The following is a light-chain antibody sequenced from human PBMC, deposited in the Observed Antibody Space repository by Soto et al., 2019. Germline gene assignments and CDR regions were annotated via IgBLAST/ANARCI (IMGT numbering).Light chain of an antibody. V-gene: IGKV3-11*01. CDR1: RSVSSY. CDR2: DAS. CDR3: EQRSTWPPT. Sequence: EIVLTQSPATLSLSPGERATLSFRASRSVSSYLAWYQQNPGQAPRLLIDDASNRATGIPARFSGSGSGTDCTLTISSLETEDFPVDYWEQRSTWPPTYGGGTKVDIK. J-gene: IGKJ4*01.